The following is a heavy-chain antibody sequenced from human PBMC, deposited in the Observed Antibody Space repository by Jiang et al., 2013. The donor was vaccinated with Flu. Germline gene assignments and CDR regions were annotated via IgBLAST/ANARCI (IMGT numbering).Heavy chain of an antibody. D-gene: IGHD6-13*01. V-gene: IGHV4-34*01. CDR2: INLGEGIT. CDR3: ARGSLFSSWYLHH. Sequence: LLKPSETLSLTCEVYGGSFSGYWWNWIRQPPGKGLEWIGEINLGEGITNYNPSLKNRVTISVDTSKNQFYLNLNSVTAADTAVYYCARGSLFSSWYLHHWGQGTLVTVSS. J-gene: IGHJ1*01. CDR1: GGSFSGYW.